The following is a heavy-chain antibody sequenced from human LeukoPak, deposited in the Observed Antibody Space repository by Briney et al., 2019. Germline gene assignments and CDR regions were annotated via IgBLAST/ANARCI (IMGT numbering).Heavy chain of an antibody. CDR1: GFVFTSYG. Sequence: ASVKVSCKASGFVFTSYGFTWVRQAPGQGLEWMGWISANDGKTHYSERHQGRVTMSTDTVTSTAYMELRSLRSDDTAVYYCARELHVERDDYWGQGALVTVSS. D-gene: IGHD1-1*01. CDR2: ISANDGKT. CDR3: ARELHVERDDY. J-gene: IGHJ4*02. V-gene: IGHV1-18*01.